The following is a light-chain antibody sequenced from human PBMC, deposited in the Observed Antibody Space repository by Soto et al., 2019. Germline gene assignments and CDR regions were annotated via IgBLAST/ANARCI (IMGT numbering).Light chain of an antibody. J-gene: IGKJ3*01. V-gene: IGKV3-20*01. CDR3: QHYGGSFI. Sequence: EIVLTQSPGTLSLSXXXXXXVSCRVSQSINSKSLVWYQRKFGQAPRLLIYNTSSRATGIPDRFSGSGSGTDFTLSISRLEPEDFAVYYCQHYGGSFIFGPGTKVDFK. CDR1: QSINSKS. CDR2: NTS.